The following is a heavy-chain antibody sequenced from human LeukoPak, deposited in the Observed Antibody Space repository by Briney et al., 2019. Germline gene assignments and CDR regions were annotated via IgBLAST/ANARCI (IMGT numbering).Heavy chain of an antibody. D-gene: IGHD3-3*01. J-gene: IGHJ5*02. CDR1: GGSFSGYY. V-gene: IGHV4-34*01. CDR3: ARVLAYYDFWSGYSHTNWFDP. Sequence: SETLSLTCAVYGGSFSGYYWSWIRQPPGKGLEWIGEINHSGSTNYNPSLESRVTISVDTSKNQFSLKLSSVTAADTAVYYCARVLAYYDFWSGYSHTNWFDPWGQGTLVTVSS. CDR2: INHSGST.